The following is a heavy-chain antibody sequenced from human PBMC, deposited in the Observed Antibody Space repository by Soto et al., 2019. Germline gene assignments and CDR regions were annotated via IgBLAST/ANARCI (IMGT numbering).Heavy chain of an antibody. Sequence: SETLSLTCTVSGGSISSYYWSWIRQPPWKGLEWIGYIYYSGSTNYNPSLKSRVTISVDTSKNQFSLKLSSVTAADTAVYYCAREGSIAAAGSPPHDAFDIWGQGTMVTVSS. CDR3: AREGSIAAAGSPPHDAFDI. D-gene: IGHD6-13*01. CDR2: IYYSGST. CDR1: GGSISSYY. J-gene: IGHJ3*02. V-gene: IGHV4-59*01.